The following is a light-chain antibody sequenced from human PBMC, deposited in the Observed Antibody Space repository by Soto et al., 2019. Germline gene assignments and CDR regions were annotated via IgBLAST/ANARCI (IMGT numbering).Light chain of an antibody. CDR2: EVT. CDR1: SSDVGGYNY. CDR3: SSYTKRNTYV. V-gene: IGLV2-8*01. Sequence: QSVLTQPPSSSGSPGQSVTISCTGTSSDVGGYNYVSWYQQHPGKAPKLMIYEVTKRPPGVPDRFSGSKSGNTASLTVSGLQAEDEADYYCSSYTKRNTYVFGGGTKVTVL. J-gene: IGLJ1*01.